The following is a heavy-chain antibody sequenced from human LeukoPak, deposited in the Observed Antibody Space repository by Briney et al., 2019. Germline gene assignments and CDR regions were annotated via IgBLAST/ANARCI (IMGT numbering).Heavy chain of an antibody. J-gene: IGHJ2*01. V-gene: IGHV4-39*07. CDR1: GGSINIINYY. Sequence: KPSETLSLTCTVSGGSINIINYYWGWIRQPPGKGLEWIGSVYYSGSTYYTPSLKSRVTISVDTSKNQFSLKLSSVTAADTAVYYCARDLGNLESSPYFYLWGRGTLVTVSS. CDR2: VYYSGST. CDR3: ARDLGNLESSPYFYL. D-gene: IGHD3-3*01.